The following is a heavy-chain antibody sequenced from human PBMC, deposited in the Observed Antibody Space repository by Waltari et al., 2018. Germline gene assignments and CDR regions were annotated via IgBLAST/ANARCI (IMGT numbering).Heavy chain of an antibody. D-gene: IGHD6-13*01. V-gene: IGHV3-30*04. CDR2: ISFDVSTK. CDR1: GFTFSSYT. J-gene: IGHJ4*02. CDR3: ARETYSSRALDN. Sequence: QVQLVESGGGVVQPGGSLRLSCAASGFTFSSYTMHWVRLAPGKGREWLALISFDVSTKEYVDPVKGRFTISRDNSRNTVHLEMDNLRSDDTALYYCARETYSSRALDNLGQGTLVTVSS.